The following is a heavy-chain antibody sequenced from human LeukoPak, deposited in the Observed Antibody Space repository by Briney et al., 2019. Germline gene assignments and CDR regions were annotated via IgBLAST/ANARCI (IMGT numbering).Heavy chain of an antibody. Sequence: GGSLRLSCAASGFTFSSFGMNWVRQAPGKGLEWVSSISSTSTYYADSVKGRFTISRDNAKNSLYLQMNSLRAEDTAVYYCARDPYSSSWSVDYWGQGTLVTVSS. CDR3: ARDPYSSSWSVDY. CDR1: GFTFSSFG. D-gene: IGHD6-13*01. J-gene: IGHJ4*02. V-gene: IGHV3-21*01. CDR2: ISSTSTY.